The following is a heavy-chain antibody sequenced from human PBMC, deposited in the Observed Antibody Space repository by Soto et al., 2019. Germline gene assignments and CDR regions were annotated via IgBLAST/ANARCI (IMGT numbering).Heavy chain of an antibody. CDR3: ARSYYYGSGSDWYYGMDV. CDR2: INHSGST. Sequence: SETLSLTCAVYGGSFSGYYWSWIRQPPGKGLEWIGEINHSGSTNYNPSLKSRVTISVDTSKNQFPLKLSPVTAADTAVYYCARSYYYGSGSDWYYGMDVWGQGTTVTVSS. D-gene: IGHD3-10*01. V-gene: IGHV4-34*01. CDR1: GGSFSGYY. J-gene: IGHJ6*02.